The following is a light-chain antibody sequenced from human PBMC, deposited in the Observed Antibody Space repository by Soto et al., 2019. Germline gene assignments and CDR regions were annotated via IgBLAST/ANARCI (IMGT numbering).Light chain of an antibody. CDR2: LGS. CDR1: QSLLHDNGYNY. V-gene: IGKV2-28*01. CDR3: MQALQTPIT. Sequence: DIVMTQSPLSLPVTPGEPASISCRSSQSLLHDNGYNYLDWYLQKPGQSPQLLIYLGSDRASGVPDRFSGSGSGTDFTLKISTVEAEDVGVYYCMQALQTPITFGQGTRLEIK. J-gene: IGKJ5*01.